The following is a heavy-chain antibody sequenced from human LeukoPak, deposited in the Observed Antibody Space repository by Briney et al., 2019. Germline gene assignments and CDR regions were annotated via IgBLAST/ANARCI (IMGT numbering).Heavy chain of an antibody. D-gene: IGHD3-10*01. CDR2: INHSGST. CDR3: ARHQSYYYGSGSSGADS. V-gene: IGHV4-34*01. J-gene: IGHJ4*02. CDR1: GGSFSGYY. Sequence: SETLSLTCAVYGGSFSGYYWSWIRQPPGKGLEWIGEINHSGSTNYNPSLKSRVTISVDTSKNQFPLKLSSVTAADTAVYYCARHQSYYYGSGSSGADSWGQGTLVTVSS.